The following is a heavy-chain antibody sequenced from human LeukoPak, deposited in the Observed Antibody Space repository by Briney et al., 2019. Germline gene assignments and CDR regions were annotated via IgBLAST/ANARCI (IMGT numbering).Heavy chain of an antibody. CDR2: INNSGST. V-gene: IGHV4-34*01. CDR1: GGSFGVYY. D-gene: IGHD5-24*01. CDR3: GGDFWRDGYNTGAFDI. Sequence: NPSDTLSLNCAVYGGSFGVYYWSWIPPPPGKWREGLGNINNSGSTNQHPSHKSRVTISVDTSKNQFSLKLSSVTAEDTAVYYCGGDFWRDGYNTGAFDIWGQGTMVTVSS. J-gene: IGHJ3*02.